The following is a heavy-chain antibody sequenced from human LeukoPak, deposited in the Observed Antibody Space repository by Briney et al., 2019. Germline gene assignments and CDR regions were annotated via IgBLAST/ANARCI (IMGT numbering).Heavy chain of an antibody. CDR1: GYTLTELS. CDR2: FDPEDGET. J-gene: IGHJ6*03. V-gene: IGHV1-24*01. D-gene: IGHD1-26*01. Sequence: GASVKVSCKVSGYTLTELSMHWVRQAPGKGLEWMGGFDPEDGETIYAQKFQGRVTMTEDTSTDTAYMELSSLRSEDTAVYYCATCYVGATTKAAVNCYYYYMDVWGKGTTVIVSS. CDR3: ATCYVGATTKAAVNCYYYYMDV.